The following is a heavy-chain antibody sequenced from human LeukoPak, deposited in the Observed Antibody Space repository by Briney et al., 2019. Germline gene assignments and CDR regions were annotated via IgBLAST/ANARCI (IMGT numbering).Heavy chain of an antibody. J-gene: IGHJ3*02. V-gene: IGHV4-61*08. CDR2: IYYSGST. CDR1: GGSISSGDYY. CDR3: ARAWQDYGGNGNAFDI. Sequence: SETLSLTCTVSGGSISSGDYYWSWIRQPPGKELEWIGYIYYSGSTNYNPSLKSRVTISVDTSKNQFSLKLSSVTAADTAVYYCARAWQDYGGNGNAFDIWGQGTMVTVSS. D-gene: IGHD4-23*01.